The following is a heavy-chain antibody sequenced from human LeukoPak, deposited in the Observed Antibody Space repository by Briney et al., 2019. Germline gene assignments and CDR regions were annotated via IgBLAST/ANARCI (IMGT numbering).Heavy chain of an antibody. J-gene: IGHJ5*02. CDR1: GFTFSSYG. CDR3: VKGVGPTKSGPFDP. Sequence: QPGRSLRLSCAVSGFTFSSYGMHWVRQAPGKGLEWVAVISFDGSHEYYADSAKGRFTISRDNSKNTLYLQMNSLRSEDMAVYYCVKGVGPTKSGPFDPWGQGTLVTVSS. CDR2: ISFDGSHE. D-gene: IGHD1-26*01. V-gene: IGHV3-30*18.